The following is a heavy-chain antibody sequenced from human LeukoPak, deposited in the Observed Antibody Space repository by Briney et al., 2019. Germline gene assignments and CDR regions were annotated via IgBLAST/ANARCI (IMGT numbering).Heavy chain of an antibody. Sequence: SETLSLTCAVYGGSFSGYYWSWIRQPPGKGLEWIGEINHSGSTNYNPSLKSRVTISVDTSKNQFSLKLSSVTAADTAVYYCARGFRYCSSTSCRVFDYWGQGTLVTVSS. D-gene: IGHD2-2*01. CDR2: INHSGST. CDR3: ARGFRYCSSTSCRVFDY. CDR1: GGSFSGYY. J-gene: IGHJ4*02. V-gene: IGHV4-34*01.